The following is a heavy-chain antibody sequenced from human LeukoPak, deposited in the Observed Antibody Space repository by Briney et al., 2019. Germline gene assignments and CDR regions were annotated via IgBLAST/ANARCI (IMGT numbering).Heavy chain of an antibody. D-gene: IGHD3-22*01. Sequence: GGSLRLSCVASGFTFSDYYMSWIRQAPGKGLEWLSYISSSGSTIYYADSVKGRFTFSRDNAKNSLYLQMNSLRAEDTAVYYCASAYHDALDIWGQGTMVTVSS. J-gene: IGHJ3*02. V-gene: IGHV3-11*01. CDR2: ISSSGSTI. CDR1: GFTFSDYY. CDR3: ASAYHDALDI.